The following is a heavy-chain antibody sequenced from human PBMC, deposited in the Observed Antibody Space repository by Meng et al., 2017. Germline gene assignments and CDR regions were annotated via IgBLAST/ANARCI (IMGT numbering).Heavy chain of an antibody. D-gene: IGHD6-19*01. J-gene: IGHJ3*02. CDR2: ISYDGSNK. V-gene: IGHV3-30*01. CDR3: AREYYSSGWYWRAFDI. Sequence: GESPKISWAASGFTFSSYAMHWGRQASGKGLEWVAIISYDGSNKYYADSVRGRFTISRDSSKNTLSLQMNSLRGEDTAVYFCAREYYSSGWYWRAFDIWGQGTMVTVSS. CDR1: GFTFSSYA.